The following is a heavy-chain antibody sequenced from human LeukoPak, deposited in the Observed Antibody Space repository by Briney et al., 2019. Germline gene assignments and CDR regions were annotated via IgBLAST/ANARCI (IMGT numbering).Heavy chain of an antibody. CDR2: IYHSGST. CDR1: GYSISSGYY. V-gene: IGHV4-38-2*01. Sequence: SETLSLTCAVSGYSISSGYYWGWIRQPPGKGLEWIGSIYHSGSTYYNPSLKSRVTISVDTSKNQFSLKLSSVTAADTAVYYCERKSRVGGFMIDYWGQGTLVTVP. D-gene: IGHD3-16*01. J-gene: IGHJ4*02. CDR3: ERKSRVGGFMIDY.